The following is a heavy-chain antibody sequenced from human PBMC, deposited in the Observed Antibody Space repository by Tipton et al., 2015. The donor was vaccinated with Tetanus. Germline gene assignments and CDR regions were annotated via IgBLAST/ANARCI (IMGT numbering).Heavy chain of an antibody. CDR3: TRDDDTSSRYSIFNY. Sequence: SLRLSCAASGFTFRSYGMHWVRQAPGKGLEWVAVFWSDGSNKYYADSVKGRFTVSRDTSKNTLYLQMNSLRAEDTAVYYCTRDDDTSSRYSIFNYWGQGTLVTVSP. J-gene: IGHJ4*02. CDR1: GFTFRSYG. D-gene: IGHD3-22*01. V-gene: IGHV3-33*08. CDR2: FWSDGSNK.